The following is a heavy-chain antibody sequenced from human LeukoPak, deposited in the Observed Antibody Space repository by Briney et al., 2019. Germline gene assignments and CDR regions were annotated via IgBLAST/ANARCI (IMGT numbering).Heavy chain of an antibody. CDR1: GFSFSSYE. V-gene: IGHV3-48*03. D-gene: IGHD3-16*01. J-gene: IGHJ4*02. CDR3: ATLRRPFDY. CDR2: ISSSGSST. Sequence: GGSLRLSCAASGFSFSSYEMNWVRQAPGKGLEWVSYISSSGSSTHYADSVKGRFTISRDNAKNSLYLQMNSLRAEDTAVYYCATLRRPFDYWGQGTLVTVSS.